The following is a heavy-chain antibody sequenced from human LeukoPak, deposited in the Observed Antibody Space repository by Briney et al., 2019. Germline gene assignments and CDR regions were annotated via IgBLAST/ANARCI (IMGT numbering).Heavy chain of an antibody. CDR1: GYSFTSYW. V-gene: IGHV5-51*01. J-gene: IGHJ4*02. CDR3: ARLYDILTAYQFDY. D-gene: IGHD3-9*01. Sequence: LGESLKISCQGSGYSFTSYWIGWVRQLPGKGLEWMGVIYPGDSDTRYSPSFQGQVTISADKSISTAFLQWSSLKASDTAMYYCARLYDILTAYQFDYWGQGTLVTVSS. CDR2: IYPGDSDT.